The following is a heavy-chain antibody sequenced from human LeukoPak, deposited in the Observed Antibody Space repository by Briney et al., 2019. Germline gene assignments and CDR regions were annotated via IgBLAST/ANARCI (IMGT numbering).Heavy chain of an antibody. V-gene: IGHV1-46*01. Sequence: GASVKVSCKASGYTFTSYYMHWVRQAPGQGLEWMGIINPSGGSTSYAQKFQGRVTMTRDTSTSTVYMELSSLRSEDTAVYYCACLRAVRGVIRNDAFDIWGQGTMVTVSS. CDR1: GYTFTSYY. CDR2: INPSGGST. CDR3: ACLRAVRGVIRNDAFDI. D-gene: IGHD3-10*01. J-gene: IGHJ3*02.